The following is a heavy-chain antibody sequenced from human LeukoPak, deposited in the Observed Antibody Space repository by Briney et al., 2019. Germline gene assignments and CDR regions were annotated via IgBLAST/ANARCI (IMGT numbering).Heavy chain of an antibody. J-gene: IGHJ4*02. V-gene: IGHV4-39*02. CDR1: GGSISSSNYY. D-gene: IGHD6-19*01. CDR3: ARLVAVAGVFDY. CDR2: IYYSGST. Sequence: SETLSLTCTVSGGSISSSNYYWGWIRQPPGKGLEWIGNIYYSGSTYYNPSLKSRVTISVDTSKNHFSLKLSSVTAADTAVYYCARLVAVAGVFDYWGQGTLVSVSS.